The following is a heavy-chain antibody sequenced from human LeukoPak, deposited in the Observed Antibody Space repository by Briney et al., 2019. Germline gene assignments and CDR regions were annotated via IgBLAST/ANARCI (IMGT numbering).Heavy chain of an antibody. CDR3: ARHVPGQWPYYYYYMDV. V-gene: IGHV4-61*02. CDR2: FYTSGST. CDR1: GDSISSGTYY. J-gene: IGHJ6*03. Sequence: SQTLSLTCTVSGDSISSGTYYWSWIRQPAGKGLEWIGRFYTSGSTNYNPSLKSRVTISVDTSKNQFSLKLSSVTAADTAVYYCARHVPGQWPYYYYYMDVWGKGTTVTVSS. D-gene: IGHD6-19*01.